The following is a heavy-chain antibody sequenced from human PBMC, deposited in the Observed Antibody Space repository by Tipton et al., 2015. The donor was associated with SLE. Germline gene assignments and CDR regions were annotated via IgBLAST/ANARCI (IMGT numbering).Heavy chain of an antibody. D-gene: IGHD6-19*01. V-gene: IGHV4-59*12. J-gene: IGHJ4*02. CDR3: ARDGQWQPLGFFDY. CDR1: GDSLSSSY. Sequence: TLSLTCIVSGDSLSSSYWSWIRQPPGKGLEWIGSLDDSGNTNYNPSLRSRVTMSVDTSRNQFSLRLSSVTAADTAVYYCARDGQWQPLGFFDYWGQGILVTVSS. CDR2: LDDSGNT.